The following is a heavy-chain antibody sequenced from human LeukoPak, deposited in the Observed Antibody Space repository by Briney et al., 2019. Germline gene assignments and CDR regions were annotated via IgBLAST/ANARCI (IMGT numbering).Heavy chain of an antibody. V-gene: IGHV3-7*01. Sequence: GGSLRFSCAAPGFTFSSYWMSWVRQAPGKGLEWVATIKQDGSEKYYVDSVKGRLTISRDNAKNSLYLQMNSLRAEDTAVYYCARDNPYCSSTSCYTYYYGMDVWGQGTTVTVSS. CDR1: GFTFSSYW. D-gene: IGHD2-2*02. CDR2: IKQDGSEK. CDR3: ARDNPYCSSTSCYTYYYGMDV. J-gene: IGHJ6*02.